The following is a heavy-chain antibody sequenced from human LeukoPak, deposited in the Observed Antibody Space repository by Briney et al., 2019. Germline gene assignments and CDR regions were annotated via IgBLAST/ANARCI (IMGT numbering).Heavy chain of an antibody. CDR2: INPNSGGT. Sequence: ASVKVSCKASGYTFTGYYMHWVRQAPGQGLEWMGRINPNSGGTNYAQKFQGRVTMTRDTSISTAYMELSRLRSDDTAVYYCAREGVYGIVVQVDAFDIWGLGTMVTVSS. J-gene: IGHJ3*02. CDR1: GYTFTGYY. V-gene: IGHV1-2*06. D-gene: IGHD3-22*01. CDR3: AREGVYGIVVQVDAFDI.